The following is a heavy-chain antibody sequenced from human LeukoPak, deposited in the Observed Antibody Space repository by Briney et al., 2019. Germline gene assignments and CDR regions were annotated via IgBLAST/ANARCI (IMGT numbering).Heavy chain of an antibody. CDR3: ARDGTYYYGSGSYPNYYYYGMDV. Sequence: SETLSLTCTVSGGSNSSYYWSWIRQPPGKGLEWIGYIYYSGSTNYNPSLKSRVTISVDTSKNQFSLKLSSVTAADTAVYYCARDGTYYYGSGSYPNYYYYGMDVWGKGTTVTVSS. CDR2: IYYSGST. V-gene: IGHV4-59*01. CDR1: GGSNSSYY. J-gene: IGHJ6*04. D-gene: IGHD3-10*01.